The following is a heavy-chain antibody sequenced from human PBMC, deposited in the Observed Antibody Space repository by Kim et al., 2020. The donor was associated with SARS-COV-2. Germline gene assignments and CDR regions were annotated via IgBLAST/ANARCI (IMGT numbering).Heavy chain of an antibody. CDR2: MNPNSGNT. CDR1: GYTFTSYD. V-gene: IGHV1-8*01. J-gene: IGHJ4*02. Sequence: ASVKVSCKASGYTFTSYDINWVRQATGHGLEWMGWMNPNSGNTGYAQKFQGRVTMTRNTSISTAYMELSSLRSEDTAVYYCATSYTGYSYGYYWGQGTPVTVSS. CDR3: ATSYTGYSYGYY. D-gene: IGHD5-12*01.